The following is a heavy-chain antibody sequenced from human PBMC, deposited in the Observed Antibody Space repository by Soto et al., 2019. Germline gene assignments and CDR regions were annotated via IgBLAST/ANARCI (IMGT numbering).Heavy chain of an antibody. CDR3: AKDFMGHISKYAFDI. J-gene: IGHJ3*02. CDR2: ISWNSGSI. V-gene: IGHV3-9*01. D-gene: IGHD2-21*01. Sequence: GGSLRLSCAASGFTFADYAMHWVRQAPGKGLEWVSGISWNSGSIGYADSVKGRFTISRDNAKNSLYLQMNSLRAEDTALYYCAKDFMGHISKYAFDIWGQGTMVTVSS. CDR1: GFTFADYA.